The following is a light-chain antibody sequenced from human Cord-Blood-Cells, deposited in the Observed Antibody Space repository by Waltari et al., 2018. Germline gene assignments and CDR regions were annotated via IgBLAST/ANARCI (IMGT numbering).Light chain of an antibody. CDR3: CSYAGSYV. V-gene: IGLV2-11*01. J-gene: IGLJ1*01. Sequence: QSALTQPRSVSGSPGQSVTISCTGTSRDVGGYNYVSWYQQPPGKAPKLMIYDVSKRPSGVPDRFSGSKSGNTASLTISGLQAEDEADYYCCSYAGSYVFGTGTKVTVL. CDR2: DVS. CDR1: SRDVGGYNY.